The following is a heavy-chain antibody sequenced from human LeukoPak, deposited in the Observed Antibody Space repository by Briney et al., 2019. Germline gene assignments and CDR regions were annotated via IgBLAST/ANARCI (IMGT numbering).Heavy chain of an antibody. CDR2: IYYSGST. D-gene: IGHD4-17*01. J-gene: IGHJ4*02. CDR1: GGSISSYY. V-gene: IGHV4-59*01. Sequence: SETLSLTCTVSGGSISSYYWSWIRQPPGKGLEWIGYIYYSGSTNYNPSLKSRVTMSVDTSKNQFSLRLSSVTAADTAVYYCARVPDYGDSVFDYWGQGTLVTVSS. CDR3: ARVPDYGDSVFDY.